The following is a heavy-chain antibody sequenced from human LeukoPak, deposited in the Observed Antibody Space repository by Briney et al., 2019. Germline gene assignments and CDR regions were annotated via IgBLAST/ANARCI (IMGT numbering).Heavy chain of an antibody. D-gene: IGHD6-13*01. CDR1: GFTFTSYG. J-gene: IGHJ4*02. V-gene: IGHV1-18*01. Sequence: ASVKVSCKTSGFTFTSYGISWMRQAPGQGLEWVGWISGYNGNTNYAQKFPDRVTMTTDTSTSTAYMELRNLRSDDTAFYYCARDRSSSARENWGQGTLVTVSS. CDR2: ISGYNGNT. CDR3: ARDRSSSAREN.